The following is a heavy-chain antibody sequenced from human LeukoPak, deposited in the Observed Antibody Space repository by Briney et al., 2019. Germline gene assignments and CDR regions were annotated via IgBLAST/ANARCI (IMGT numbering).Heavy chain of an antibody. V-gene: IGHV7-4-1*02. CDR1: GYTFTDYH. CDR2: INTNTGNP. D-gene: IGHD6-13*01. CDR3: ARAEAAEAFDI. J-gene: IGHJ3*02. Sequence: GASVKVSCKASGYTFTDYHMHWVRQTPGQGLEWMGWINTNTGNPTYAQGFTGRFVFSLDTSVSTAYLQISSLKAEDTAVYYCARAEAAEAFDIWGQGTMVTVSS.